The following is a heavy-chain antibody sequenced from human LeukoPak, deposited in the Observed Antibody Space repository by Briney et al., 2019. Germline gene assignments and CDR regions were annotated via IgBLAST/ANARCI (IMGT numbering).Heavy chain of an antibody. J-gene: IGHJ4*02. V-gene: IGHV1-2*02. D-gene: IGHD3-10*01. CDR3: ARETYYSSGNVYNRIDY. CDR1: GYTFTSYA. Sequence: ASVKVSCKASGYTFTSYAMNWVRQAPGQGLEWMGWINPNSGGTNYAQKFQGRVTMTRDTSISTAYMELSRLTSDDAAVYFCARETYYSSGNVYNRIDYWGQGTLVTVSS. CDR2: INPNSGGT.